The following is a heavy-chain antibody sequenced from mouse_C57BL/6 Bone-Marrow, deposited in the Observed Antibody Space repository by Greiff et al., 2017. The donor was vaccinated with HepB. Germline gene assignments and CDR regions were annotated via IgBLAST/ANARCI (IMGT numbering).Heavy chain of an antibody. V-gene: IGHV5-9*01. J-gene: IGHJ2*01. CDR2: ISGGGGNT. Sequence: DVMLVESGGGLVKPGGSLKLSCAASGFTFSSYTMSWVHQTPEKRLEWVATISGGGGNTYYPDSVKGRFTISRDNAKNTLYLQMSSLRSEDTALYYCASSDYWGQGTTLTVSS. CDR1: GFTFSSYT. CDR3: ASSDY.